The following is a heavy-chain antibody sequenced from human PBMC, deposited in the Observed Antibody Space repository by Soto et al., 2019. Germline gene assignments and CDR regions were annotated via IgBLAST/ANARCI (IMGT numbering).Heavy chain of an antibody. CDR1: GGIFGSYV. CDR3: ARDERYDFWSGYYKTLYYYYGMDV. CDR2: IIPIFGTA. V-gene: IGHV1-69*13. D-gene: IGHD3-3*01. J-gene: IGHJ6*02. Sequence: VMVSCKASGGIFGSYVISWVRQAPGQGLEWVGVIIPIFGTANYAQKFQGRVTITADESTSTAYMELSSLRSEDTAVYYCARDERYDFWSGYYKTLYYYYGMDVWGQGTTVTVSS.